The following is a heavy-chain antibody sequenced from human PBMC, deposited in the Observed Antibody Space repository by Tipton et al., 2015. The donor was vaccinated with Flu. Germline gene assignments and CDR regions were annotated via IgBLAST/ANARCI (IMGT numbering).Heavy chain of an antibody. J-gene: IGHJ6*02. CDR1: GDSISTNSYY. V-gene: IGHV4-39*01. CDR2: IYYSGTT. CDR3: ARHFQNFFGMDV. Sequence: LRLSCTVSGDSISTNSYYWGWIRQPPGKGLEWIANIYYSGTTYYNPSLKSRVTLSVDTSKNQFSLKLRSVTAADTAIYYCARHFQNFFGMDVWGQGTTVTVSS.